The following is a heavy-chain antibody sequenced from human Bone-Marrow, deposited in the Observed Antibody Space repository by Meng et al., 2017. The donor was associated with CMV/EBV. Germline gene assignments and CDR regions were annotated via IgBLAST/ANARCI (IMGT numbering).Heavy chain of an antibody. Sequence: SETLSLTCTVSGGSISSYYWSWIRQPPGKGLEWIGYIYYSGSTNYNPSLKSRVTISVDTSKNQFSLKLSPVTAADTAVYYCARDSSSSSYYYYYGMDVWGQGNTVTVSS. J-gene: IGHJ6*02. CDR2: IYYSGST. V-gene: IGHV4-59*01. CDR1: GGSISSYY. CDR3: ARDSSSSSYYYYYGMDV. D-gene: IGHD6-6*01.